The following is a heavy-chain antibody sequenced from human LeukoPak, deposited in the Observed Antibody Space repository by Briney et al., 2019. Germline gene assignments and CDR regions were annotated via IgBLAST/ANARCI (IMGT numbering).Heavy chain of an antibody. V-gene: IGHV3-30*03. CDR3: ATSPKFDY. Sequence: GGSLRLSCAASGFTFSSHSMNWVRQAPGKGLEWVAVISYDGSNKYYADSVKGRFTISRDNSKNTLYLQMNSLRAEDTAVYYCATSPKFDYWGQGTLVTVSS. J-gene: IGHJ4*02. CDR1: GFTFSSHS. CDR2: ISYDGSNK.